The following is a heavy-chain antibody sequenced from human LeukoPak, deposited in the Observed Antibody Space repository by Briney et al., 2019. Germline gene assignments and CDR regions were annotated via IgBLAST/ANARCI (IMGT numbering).Heavy chain of an antibody. D-gene: IGHD2-2*01. CDR3: ARGRLLSYYFDY. Sequence: FTXXXXYXXXIRXAPXKXXXXVSYISSSGSTIYYADSVKGRFTISRDNAKNSLYLQMNSLRAEDTAVYYCARGRLLSYYFDYWGQGTLVTVSS. CDR2: ISSSGSTI. J-gene: IGHJ4*02. CDR1: FTXXXXY. V-gene: IGHV3-11*04.